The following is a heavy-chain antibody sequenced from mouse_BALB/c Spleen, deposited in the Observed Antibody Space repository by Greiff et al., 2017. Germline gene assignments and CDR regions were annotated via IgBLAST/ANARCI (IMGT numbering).Heavy chain of an antibody. CDR3: ARHERGMIMDGAWFAY. CDR1: GFAFSSYD. D-gene: IGHD2-4*01. CDR2: ISSGGGST. J-gene: IGHJ3*01. V-gene: IGHV5-12-1*01. Sequence: EVQRVESGGGLVKPGGSLKLSCAASGFAFSSYDMSWVRQTPEKRLEWVAYISSGGGSTYYPDTVKGRFTISRDNAKNTLYLQMSSLKSEDTAMYYCARHERGMIMDGAWFAYWGQGTLVTVSA.